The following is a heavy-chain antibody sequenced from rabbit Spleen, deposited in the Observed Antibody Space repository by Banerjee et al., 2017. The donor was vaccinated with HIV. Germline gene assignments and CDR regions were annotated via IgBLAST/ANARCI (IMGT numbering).Heavy chain of an antibody. D-gene: IGHD4-2*01. CDR1: GFDFSDRDV. Sequence: QEQLVESGGGLVQPGGSLKLSCKASGFDFSDRDVMCWVRQAPGKGLEWIGSIHPVVGTTYYARGVKGRSTISRHNAQNTLYLQLYSLTAADTATYFCARGIVFGYAGDAYPPYAMDLWGQGTLVTVS. V-gene: IGHV1S47*01. CDR3: ARGIVFGYAGDAYPPYAMDL. J-gene: IGHJ3*01. CDR2: IHPVVGTT.